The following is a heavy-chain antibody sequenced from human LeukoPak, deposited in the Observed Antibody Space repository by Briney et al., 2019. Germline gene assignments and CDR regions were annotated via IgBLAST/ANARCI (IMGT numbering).Heavy chain of an antibody. D-gene: IGHD6-19*01. CDR1: GFTLDDYG. CDR2: INWNGGST. Sequence: GGSLRLSCAASGFTLDDYGMSWVRQAPGKWLEWVSGINWNGGSTGYADSVKGRFTISRDNAKNSLYLQMNSLRAEDTALYYCARAGGYSSLCFGYWCQGTMVTVSS. V-gene: IGHV3-20*04. J-gene: IGHJ4*02. CDR3: ARAGGYSSLCFGY.